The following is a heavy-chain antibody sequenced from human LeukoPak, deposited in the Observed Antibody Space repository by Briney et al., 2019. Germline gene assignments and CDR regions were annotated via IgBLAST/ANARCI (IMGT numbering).Heavy chain of an antibody. J-gene: IGHJ4*02. CDR1: GFTFRSYT. CDR2: ISGSGGST. D-gene: IGHD3-22*01. Sequence: GSLRLSCAASGFTFRSYTMSWVRQAPGEGLGWVSPISGSGGSTYYADSVKGRFTISRDNSKNTLYLQMNSLRAEDTAVYYCAKREYYDSSGYPFDYWGQGTLVTVSS. CDR3: AKREYYDSSGYPFDY. V-gene: IGHV3-23*01.